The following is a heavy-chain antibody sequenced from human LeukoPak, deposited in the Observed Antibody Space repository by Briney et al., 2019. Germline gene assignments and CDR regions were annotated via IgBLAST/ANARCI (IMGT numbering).Heavy chain of an antibody. CDR3: ARDVGYYGSGNYYFLDY. J-gene: IGHJ4*02. D-gene: IGHD3-10*01. V-gene: IGHV1-2*02. CDR2: INPNSGGT. CDR1: GYTFTGYY. Sequence: ASVKVSCKASGYTFTGYYLHWVRQAPGQGLEWMGWINPNSGGTNYAQKFQGRVTMTRDTSISTAYMELSRLISDDTAVYYCARDVGYYGSGNYYFLDYWGQGTLVTVSS.